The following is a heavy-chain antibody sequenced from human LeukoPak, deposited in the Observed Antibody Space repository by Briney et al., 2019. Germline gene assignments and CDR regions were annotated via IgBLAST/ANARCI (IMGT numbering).Heavy chain of an antibody. V-gene: IGHV4-39*07. J-gene: IGHJ6*03. Sequence: PSETLSLTCTVSGGSISSSSYYWGWIRQPPGKGLEWIGSIYYSGSTNYNPSLKSRVTISVDTSKNQFSLKLSSVTAADTAVYYCARGYCSSTSCRHTLKPLYYYYMDVWGKGTTVTISS. CDR3: ARGYCSSTSCRHTLKPLYYYYMDV. D-gene: IGHD2-2*01. CDR2: IYYSGST. CDR1: GGSISSSSYY.